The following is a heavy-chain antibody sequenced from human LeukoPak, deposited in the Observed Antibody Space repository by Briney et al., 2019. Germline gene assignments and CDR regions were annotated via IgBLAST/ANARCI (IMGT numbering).Heavy chain of an antibody. D-gene: IGHD6-13*01. Sequence: GGSLRLSCAASGFTFSSYWMSWVRQAPGKGREWVANIKQDGSEKYYVDSVKGRFTISRDNAKNSLYLQMNSLRAEDTAVYYCARDISIAANDYWGQGTLVTVSS. CDR1: GFTFSSYW. CDR3: ARDISIAANDY. CDR2: IKQDGSEK. J-gene: IGHJ4*02. V-gene: IGHV3-7*01.